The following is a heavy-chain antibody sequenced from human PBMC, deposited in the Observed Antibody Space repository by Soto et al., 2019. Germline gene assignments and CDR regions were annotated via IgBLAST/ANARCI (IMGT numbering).Heavy chain of an antibody. CDR1: GFTFSSYA. J-gene: IGHJ5*02. D-gene: IGHD6-13*01. V-gene: IGHV3-23*01. CDR3: APEYSSSWYLYPLPPADWFDP. CDR2: ISGSGGST. Sequence: GGSLRLSCAASGFTFSSYAMSWVRQAPGKGLEWVSAISGSGGSTYYADSVKGRFTISRDNSKNTLYLQMNSLRAEDTAVYYCAPEYSSSWYLYPLPPADWFDPWGQGTLVTVSS.